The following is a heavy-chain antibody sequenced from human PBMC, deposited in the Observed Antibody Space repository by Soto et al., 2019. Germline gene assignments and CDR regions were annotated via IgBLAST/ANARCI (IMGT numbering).Heavy chain of an antibody. Sequence: SETLSLTCTVSGGSISSGNYYWSWIRQPPGKGQEWIGFISNSKTTHYSTSLRSRVSLSVDTSKNHFSLDLSSVTAADTAVYYCARVLGNDAFDIWGQGTMVT. D-gene: IGHD3-3*02. V-gene: IGHV4-30-4*01. CDR1: GGSISSGNYY. CDR3: ARVLGNDAFDI. J-gene: IGHJ3*02. CDR2: ISNSKTT.